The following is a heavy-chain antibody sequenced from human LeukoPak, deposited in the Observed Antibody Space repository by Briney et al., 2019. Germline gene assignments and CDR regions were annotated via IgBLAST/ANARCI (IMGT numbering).Heavy chain of an antibody. V-gene: IGHV3-7*01. CDR3: ANGGTYSSGP. CDR1: GFTFSSSW. D-gene: IGHD3-22*01. CDR2: IKPDGSAQ. Sequence: GGSLRLSCVASGFTFSSSWMSWVRQAPGKGLEWVATIKPDGSAQYYVDSVKGRFTISRDNAKNSLFLQINSLRAEDTAVYYCANGGTYSSGPWGQGTLVTVSS. J-gene: IGHJ5*02.